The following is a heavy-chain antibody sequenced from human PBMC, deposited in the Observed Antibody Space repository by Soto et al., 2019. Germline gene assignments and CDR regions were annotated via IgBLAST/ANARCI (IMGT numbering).Heavy chain of an antibody. CDR3: ARAQNPPFWSGHYDPLDI. V-gene: IGHV3-48*02. CDR1: GFTFSSYS. J-gene: IGHJ3*02. CDR2: ISSSSSTI. Sequence: GGSLRLSCAASGFTFSSYSMNWVRQAPGKGLEWVSYISSSSSTIYYADSVKGRFTISRDNAKNSLYLQMNSLRDEDTAVYYCARAQNPPFWSGHYDPLDIWGQGTMVTVSS. D-gene: IGHD3-3*01.